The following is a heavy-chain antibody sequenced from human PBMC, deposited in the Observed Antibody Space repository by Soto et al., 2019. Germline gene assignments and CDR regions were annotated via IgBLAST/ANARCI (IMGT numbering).Heavy chain of an antibody. J-gene: IGHJ6*02. Sequence: VQLVQSGAEMKEPGDSVRVSCEASGYTFTSDYIHWVRQAPGQGLEWMGWINPKFGDTTYAQDFQGRVSMTRDMSISTVYMELSRLTSDDTAIYYCARNMDYYYGPGSGNGHGFWGQGTTVTVFS. CDR2: INPKFGDT. CDR3: ARNMDYYYGPGSGNGHGF. D-gene: IGHD3-10*01. V-gene: IGHV1-2*02. CDR1: GYTFTSDY.